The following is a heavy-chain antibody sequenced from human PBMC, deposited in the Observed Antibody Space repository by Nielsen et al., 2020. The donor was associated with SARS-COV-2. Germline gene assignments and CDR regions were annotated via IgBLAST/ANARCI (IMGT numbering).Heavy chain of an antibody. CDR1: GFTFSSYA. J-gene: IGHJ4*02. CDR2: ISGSGGST. V-gene: IGHV3-23*01. D-gene: IGHD6-19*01. Sequence: GESLKISCAASGFTFSSYAMSWVRQAPGKGLEWVSAISGSGGSTYYADSVKGRFTISRDNSKNTLYLQMNSLRAEDTAVYYCAKDLDTPGIAVAGDFDYWGQGTLVTVSS. CDR3: AKDLDTPGIAVAGDFDY.